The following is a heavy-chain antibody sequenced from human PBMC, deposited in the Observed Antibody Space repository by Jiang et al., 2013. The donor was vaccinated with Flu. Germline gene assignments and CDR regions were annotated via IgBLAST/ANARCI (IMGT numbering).Heavy chain of an antibody. Sequence: VGPGAEVKKPGSSVKVSCKASGGTFSSYAISWVRRAPGQGLEWMGGIIPIFGTANYAQKLQGRVTITADESTSTAYMELSSLRSEDTAVYYCARGRTTVTTWGGYYYYYMDVWGKGTTVTVSS. J-gene: IGHJ6*03. CDR2: IIPIFGTA. V-gene: IGHV1-69*01. D-gene: IGHD4-17*01. CDR1: GGTFSSYA. CDR3: ARGRTTVTTWGGYYYYYMDV.